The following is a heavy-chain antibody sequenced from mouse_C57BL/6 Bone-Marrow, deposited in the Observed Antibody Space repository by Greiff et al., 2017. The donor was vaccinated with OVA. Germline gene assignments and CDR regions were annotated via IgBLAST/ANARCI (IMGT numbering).Heavy chain of an antibody. V-gene: IGHV1-82*01. CDR1: GYAFSSSW. J-gene: IGHJ3*01. Sequence: QVQLQQSGPELVKPGASVKISCKASGYAFSSSWMNWVKQRPGKGLEWIGRIYPGDGDTNFNGKFKGKATLTADKSSSTAYMQLSSLTSEDSAVYFCALYDYDRPWFADWGQGTLVTVSA. D-gene: IGHD2-4*01. CDR3: ALYDYDRPWFAD. CDR2: IYPGDGDT.